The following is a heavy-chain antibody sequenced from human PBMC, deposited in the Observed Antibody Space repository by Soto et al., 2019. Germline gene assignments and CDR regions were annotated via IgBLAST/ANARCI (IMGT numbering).Heavy chain of an antibody. J-gene: IGHJ3*02. Sequence: KPSETLSLTCTVSGGSISSYYWSWIRQPPGKGLEWIGYIYYSGSTNYNPSLKSRVTISVDTSKNQFSLKLSSVTAADTAVYYCARHAYYDFWSGRVGDAFDIWGQGTMVTVSS. V-gene: IGHV4-59*01. CDR3: ARHAYYDFWSGRVGDAFDI. CDR2: IYYSGST. CDR1: GGSISSYY. D-gene: IGHD3-3*01.